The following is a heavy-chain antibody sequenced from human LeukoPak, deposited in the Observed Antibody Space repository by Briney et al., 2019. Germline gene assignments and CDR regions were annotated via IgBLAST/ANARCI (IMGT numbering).Heavy chain of an antibody. V-gene: IGHV3-30*18. D-gene: IGHD4-23*01. CDR3: AKGPVVTLDS. J-gene: IGHJ4*02. CDR2: MSSDRNKQ. CDR1: GFTFSSFG. Sequence: PGGSLRLSCAASGFTFSSFGMHWVRQAPGKGLEWVALMSSDRNKQLYADSVKGRFTVSRDNSKNTLYLQMNSLRPEDTALYYCAKGPVVTLDSWGQGTLVSVSS.